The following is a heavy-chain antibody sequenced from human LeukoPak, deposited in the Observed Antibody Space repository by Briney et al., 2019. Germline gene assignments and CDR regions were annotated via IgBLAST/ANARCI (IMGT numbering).Heavy chain of an antibody. CDR3: ARAAHSSSAF. D-gene: IGHD6-13*01. J-gene: IGHJ4*02. Sequence: GGSLRLSCAASGFTFSNYWMTWVRQAPGKGLEWVANIKQDGSAIYYVDSVKGRFTISRDNAKDSLYLQMNSLRAEDTAVYYCARAAHSSSAFWGQGTLVTVSS. CDR1: GFTFSNYW. CDR2: IKQDGSAI. V-gene: IGHV3-7*01.